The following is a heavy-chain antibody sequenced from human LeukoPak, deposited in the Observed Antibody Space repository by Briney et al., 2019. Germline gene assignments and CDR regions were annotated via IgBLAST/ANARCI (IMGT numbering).Heavy chain of an antibody. J-gene: IGHJ6*03. CDR2: ISSSGST. Sequence: SETLSLTCTVSGDSISSGDYSWSWIRQPAGKGLEWIGRISSSGSTNYNPSLKSRVTISVDTSKNQFSLKLSSVTAADTAVYYCARGLTGPTVRYYYNYYMDVWGKGITVTISS. D-gene: IGHD1-1*01. V-gene: IGHV4-61*02. CDR1: GDSISSGDYS. CDR3: ARGLTGPTVRYYYNYYMDV.